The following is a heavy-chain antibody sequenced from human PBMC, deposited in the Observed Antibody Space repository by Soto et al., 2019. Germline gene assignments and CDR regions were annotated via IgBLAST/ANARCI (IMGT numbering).Heavy chain of an antibody. J-gene: IGHJ3*02. D-gene: IGHD1-1*01. CDR1: GFTFDDYG. CDR2: INWNGGST. CDR3: ARDFYNWNDPSAFDI. Sequence: EVQLVESGGGVVRPGGSLRLSCAASGFTFDDYGMSWVRQAPGKGLEWVSGINWNGGSTGYADSVKGRFTMSRDNAKNGLYLQMTSLRAEDTALYHCARDFYNWNDPSAFDIWGQGTMVTVSS. V-gene: IGHV3-20*01.